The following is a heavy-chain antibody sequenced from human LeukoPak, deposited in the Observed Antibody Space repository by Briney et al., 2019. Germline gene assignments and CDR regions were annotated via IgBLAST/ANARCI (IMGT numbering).Heavy chain of an antibody. J-gene: IGHJ4*02. CDR2: MYYSGSTGRT. CDR1: GGSFSGYY. CDR3: ARNPGQYVWGSYRLVVPPDY. D-gene: IGHD3-16*02. Sequence: PSETLSLTCAVYGGSFSGYYWGWIRQPPGKGLEWIGSMYYSGSTGRTYYNSSLKSRVTISADTSKNQFSLKLSSVTAADTAVYYCARNPGQYVWGSYRLVVPPDYWGQGTLVTVSS. V-gene: IGHV4-34*01.